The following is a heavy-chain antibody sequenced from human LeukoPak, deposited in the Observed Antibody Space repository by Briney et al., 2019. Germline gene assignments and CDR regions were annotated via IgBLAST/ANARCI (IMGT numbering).Heavy chain of an antibody. CDR2: IRYDGSNK. Sequence: GGSLRLSCAASGFTFSSYGMHWVRQAPGKGLEWVAFIRYDGSNKYYADSVKGRFTISRDNSKNTLYLQMNSLRAEDTAVYYCAKEYCSSTSCYLSDWGQGTLVTVSS. V-gene: IGHV3-30*02. CDR1: GFTFSSYG. CDR3: AKEYCSSTSCYLSD. J-gene: IGHJ4*02. D-gene: IGHD2-2*01.